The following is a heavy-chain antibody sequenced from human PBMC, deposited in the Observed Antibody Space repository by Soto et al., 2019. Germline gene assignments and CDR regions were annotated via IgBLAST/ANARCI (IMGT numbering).Heavy chain of an antibody. Sequence: ASVKVSCKASGYTFTGYYIHWVRQAPGQGLEWMGWINPNNGDTNYAQKFQGRVTMTRDTSTGTAYMELSSLRFDDTAVYYCARHSGYDYVFDCWGQGTLVTVSS. D-gene: IGHD5-12*01. CDR1: GYTFTGYY. V-gene: IGHV1-2*02. CDR2: INPNNGDT. CDR3: ARHSGYDYVFDC. J-gene: IGHJ4*02.